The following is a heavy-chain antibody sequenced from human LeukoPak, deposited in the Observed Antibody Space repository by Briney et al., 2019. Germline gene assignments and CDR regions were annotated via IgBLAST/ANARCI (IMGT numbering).Heavy chain of an antibody. D-gene: IGHD2-2*01. V-gene: IGHV3-11*01. CDR3: ARRYCSSTSCYGEGTEYYFDY. J-gene: IGHJ4*02. Sequence: GGSLRLSCAASGFTFSDYYMSWIRQAPGKGLEWVSYISSSGSTIYYADSVKGRVTISRDNAKTSLYLQMNSLRAEDTAVYYCARRYCSSTSCYGEGTEYYFDYWGQGTLVTVSS. CDR2: ISSSGSTI. CDR1: GFTFSDYY.